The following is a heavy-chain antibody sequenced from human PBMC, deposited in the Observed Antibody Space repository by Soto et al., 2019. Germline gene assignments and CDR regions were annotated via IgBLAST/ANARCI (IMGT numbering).Heavy chain of an antibody. Sequence: GGSLRLSCAASGFTFSSYAMHWVRQAPGKGLEWVAVISYDGSNKYYADSVKGRFTISRDNSKNTLYLQMNSLRAEDTAVYYCARCGVDTAMVTIRYYFDYWGQGTLVTVSS. J-gene: IGHJ4*02. CDR1: GFTFSSYA. CDR2: ISYDGSNK. V-gene: IGHV3-30-3*01. CDR3: ARCGVDTAMVTIRYYFDY. D-gene: IGHD5-18*01.